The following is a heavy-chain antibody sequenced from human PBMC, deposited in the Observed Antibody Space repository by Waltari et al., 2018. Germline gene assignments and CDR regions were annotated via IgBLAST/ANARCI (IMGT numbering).Heavy chain of an antibody. D-gene: IGHD6-19*01. J-gene: IGHJ4*02. CDR1: EFPFSSYA. V-gene: IGHV3-23*01. CDR3: AKDPAGTYYFEY. Sequence: EVQLLESGGGLVPPGGSLRLSCAASEFPFSSYAMNWVRQAPGKGLEGVSTISGSGGNTYYADSVKGRVTISRDNSKNTLYLQMNSLRAEDTAVYYCAKDPAGTYYFEYWGQGTLVTVSS. CDR2: ISGSGGNT.